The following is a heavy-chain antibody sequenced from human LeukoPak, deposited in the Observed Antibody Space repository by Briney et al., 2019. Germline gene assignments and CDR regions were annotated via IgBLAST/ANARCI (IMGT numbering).Heavy chain of an antibody. D-gene: IGHD4-17*01. Sequence: ASVKVSCKASGYTFTSYGISWVRQAPGQGLEWMGIINPSGGSTSYAQKFQGRVTMTRDTSTSTVYMELSSLRSEDTAVYYCARDLPYGDSVHWGQGTLVTVSS. V-gene: IGHV1-46*01. CDR3: ARDLPYGDSVH. CDR1: GYTFTSYG. CDR2: INPSGGST. J-gene: IGHJ4*02.